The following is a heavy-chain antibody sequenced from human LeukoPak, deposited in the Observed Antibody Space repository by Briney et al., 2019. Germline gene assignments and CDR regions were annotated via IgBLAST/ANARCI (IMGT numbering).Heavy chain of an antibody. J-gene: IGHJ6*02. CDR1: GGSISSYY. CDR2: IYYSGST. D-gene: IGHD1-1*01. CDR3: ARDRTRRGSNYYGMDV. Sequence: PSETLSLTCTVSGGSISSYYWSWIRQPPGKGLEWIGYIYYSGSTNYNPSLKSRVTISVDTSKNQFSLKLSSVTAADTAVYYCARDRTRRGSNYYGMDVWGQGTTVTVSS. V-gene: IGHV4-59*01.